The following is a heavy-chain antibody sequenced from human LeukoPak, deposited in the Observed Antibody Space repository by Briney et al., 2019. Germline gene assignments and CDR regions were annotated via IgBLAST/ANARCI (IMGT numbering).Heavy chain of an antibody. CDR2: IYYSGST. V-gene: IGHV4-39*01. J-gene: IGHJ4*02. CDR3: ARPGIAVAGPSRDY. Sequence: PSETLSLTCTVSGGSISSSSYYWGWLRQPPGKGLEWIGSIYYSGSTYYNPSLKSRVTISVDTSKNQFSLKLSSVTAADTAVYYCARPGIAVAGPSRDYWGQGTLVTVSS. CDR1: GGSISSSSYY. D-gene: IGHD6-19*01.